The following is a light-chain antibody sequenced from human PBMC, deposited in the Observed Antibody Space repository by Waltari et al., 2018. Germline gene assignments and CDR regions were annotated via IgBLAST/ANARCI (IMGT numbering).Light chain of an antibody. V-gene: IGKV3-20*01. Sequence: SRPSRSGINSLAWYQQKPGQAPRLLIYCGSSRATGVPDRFSGSGSGTDFTLNISRVEADDVGVYYCKHYVRLLVTFGQGTKVEIK. CDR3: KHYVRLLVT. CDR1: RSGINS. J-gene: IGKJ1*01. CDR2: CGS.